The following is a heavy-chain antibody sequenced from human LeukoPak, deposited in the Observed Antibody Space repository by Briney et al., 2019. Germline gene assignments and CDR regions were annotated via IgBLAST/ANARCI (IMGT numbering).Heavy chain of an antibody. J-gene: IGHJ4*02. V-gene: IGHV3-21*01. D-gene: IGHD2-2*01. CDR1: GFAFNTYN. CDR3: ARDGCYSTGCSDY. CDR2: ISSTTTYI. Sequence: GGSLRLSCTASGFAFNTYNMNWVRQAPGKGLEWVSSISSTTTYIYYADSVKGRFTISRDNAKNSLYLQMNSLRAEDTAVYYCARDGCYSTGCSDYWGQGTLVTVSS.